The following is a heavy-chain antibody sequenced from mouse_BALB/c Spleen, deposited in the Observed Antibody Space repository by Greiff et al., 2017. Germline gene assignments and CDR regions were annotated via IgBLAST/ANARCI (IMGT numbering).Heavy chain of an antibody. CDR3: ARDRGDYYGSSCDY. CDR1: GFTFTDYY. Sequence: EVMLVESGGGLVQPGGSLRLSCAPSGFTFTDYYMSWVRQPPGKALEWLGFIRNKANGYTTEYSASVKGRFTISRDNSQSILYLQMNTLRAEDSATYYCARDRGDYYGSSCDYWGQGTTLTVAS. V-gene: IGHV7-3*02. D-gene: IGHD1-1*01. J-gene: IGHJ2*01. CDR2: IRNKANGYTT.